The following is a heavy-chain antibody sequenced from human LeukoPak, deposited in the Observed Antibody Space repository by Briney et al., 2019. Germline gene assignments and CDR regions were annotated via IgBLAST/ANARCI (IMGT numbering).Heavy chain of an antibody. D-gene: IGHD6-6*01. J-gene: IGHJ3*02. V-gene: IGHV3-7*01. CDR2: IKQDGSEK. CDR3: AREISGYSSSYSDAFDI. CDR1: GFTFSSYW. Sequence: GGSLRLSCAASGFTFSSYWMSWVRQAPGKGLEWVANIKQDGSEKYYVDPVKGRFTISRDNAKNSLYLQMNSLRAEDTAVYYCAREISGYSSSYSDAFDIWGQGTMVTVSS.